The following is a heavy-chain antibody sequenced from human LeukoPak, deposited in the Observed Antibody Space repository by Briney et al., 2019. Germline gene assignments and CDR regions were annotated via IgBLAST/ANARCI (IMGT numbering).Heavy chain of an antibody. CDR3: ARASLLPAAGTSWFDP. CDR2: IYTSGST. CDR1: GGSISSYY. Sequence: SETLSLTCTVSGGSISSYYWSWIRQPAGKGLEWIGRIYTSGSTNYNPSLKSRVTMSVDTSKNQFSLKLSSVTAADTAVYYCARASLLPAAGTSWFDPWGQGTLVTVSS. D-gene: IGHD6-13*01. V-gene: IGHV4-4*07. J-gene: IGHJ5*02.